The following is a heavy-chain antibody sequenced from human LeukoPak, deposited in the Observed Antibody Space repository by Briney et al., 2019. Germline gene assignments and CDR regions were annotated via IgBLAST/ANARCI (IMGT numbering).Heavy chain of an antibody. D-gene: IGHD6-19*01. CDR3: ARHPYSSGWFDY. J-gene: IGHJ4*02. Sequence: SETLSLTCTVSGGSISSYYWSWIRKPPGKGLEWIGYIYYSGSTNYNPSLKSRVTISVDTSKNQFSLKLSSVTAADTAVYYCARHPYSSGWFDYWGQGTLVTVSS. CDR1: GGSISSYY. CDR2: IYYSGST. V-gene: IGHV4-59*08.